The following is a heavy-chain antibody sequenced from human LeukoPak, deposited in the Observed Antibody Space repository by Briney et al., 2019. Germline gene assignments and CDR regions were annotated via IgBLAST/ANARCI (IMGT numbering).Heavy chain of an antibody. CDR3: ARESSIFGVVARSYMDV. J-gene: IGHJ6*03. Sequence: GGSLRLSCAASGFTFSDHYIDWVRQAPGKGLEWVGRTRNKAESYKTEYAASVKGRFTISRDDSKKSLYLQMSSLKTEATAAYYCARESSIFGVVARSYMDVWGKGTTVTVSS. D-gene: IGHD3-3*01. CDR1: GFTFSDHY. V-gene: IGHV3-72*01. CDR2: TRNKAESYKT.